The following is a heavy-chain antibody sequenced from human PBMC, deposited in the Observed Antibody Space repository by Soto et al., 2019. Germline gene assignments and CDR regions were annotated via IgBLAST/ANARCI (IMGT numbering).Heavy chain of an antibody. Sequence: SVKVSCKASGFTFTSSAVQWVRQARGQRLEWIGWIVVGSGNTNYAQKFQERVTITRDMSTSTAYMELSSLRSEDTAVYYCAAAGEYCSGGSCPPWGQGTLVTVSS. CDR1: GFTFTSSA. CDR3: AAAGEYCSGGSCPP. D-gene: IGHD2-15*01. J-gene: IGHJ5*02. V-gene: IGHV1-58*01. CDR2: IVVGSGNT.